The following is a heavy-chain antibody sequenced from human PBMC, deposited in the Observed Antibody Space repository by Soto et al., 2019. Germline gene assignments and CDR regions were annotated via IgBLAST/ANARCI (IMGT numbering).Heavy chain of an antibody. Sequence: EVQLLESGGGLVQPGGSLRLSCAASGFTFSSYAMSWVRQAPGKGLEWVSAISGSGGSTYYADSVKGRFTISRDNSKNTLYLQINSLRAEDTAVYYCAKVKVLVVHGMDVWGQGTTVTVSS. V-gene: IGHV3-23*01. CDR3: AKVKVLVVHGMDV. D-gene: IGHD2-15*01. J-gene: IGHJ6*02. CDR1: GFTFSSYA. CDR2: ISGSGGST.